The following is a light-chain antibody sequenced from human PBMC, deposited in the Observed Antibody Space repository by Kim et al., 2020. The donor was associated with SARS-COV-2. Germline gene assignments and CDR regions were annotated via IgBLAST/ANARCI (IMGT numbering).Light chain of an antibody. CDR2: DAS. Sequence: LSPGEKATLSGRASQSVSSYLAWYQQKPGQAPRLLIYDASKRATGIPARFSGSGSGTDFTLTISSLEPEDFAVYYCQRRSIWPLTFGGGTKVDIK. CDR1: QSVSSY. V-gene: IGKV3-11*01. CDR3: QRRSIWPLT. J-gene: IGKJ4*01.